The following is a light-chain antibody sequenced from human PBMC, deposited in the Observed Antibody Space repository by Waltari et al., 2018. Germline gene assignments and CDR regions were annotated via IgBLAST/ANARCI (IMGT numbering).Light chain of an antibody. J-gene: IGLJ2*01. CDR2: EVT. CDR3: SSYAGSNNLV. V-gene: IGLV2-8*01. CDR1: SRDVGGYNY. Sequence: QSALTQPPSASGSPGLSLTIPCPGTSRDVGGYNYLSWYQQHPGKAPKLMIYEVTKRPSGVPDRFSASKSGNTASLTVSGLQAEDEADYYCSSYAGSNNLVFGGGTKLTVL.